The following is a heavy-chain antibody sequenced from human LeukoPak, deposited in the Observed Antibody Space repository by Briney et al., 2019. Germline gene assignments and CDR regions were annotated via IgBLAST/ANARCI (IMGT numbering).Heavy chain of an antibody. CDR1: GGSFSGYY. D-gene: IGHD5-18*01. V-gene: IGHV4-34*01. J-gene: IGHJ4*02. Sequence: SETLSLTCAVYGGSFSGYYWSWIRQPPGKGLEWIGEINHSGSTNYNPSLKSRVTISVDTSKNQFSLKLSSVTAADTAVYYCARARDRGGRRRYSYGRGIFDYWGQGTLVTVSS. CDR2: INHSGST. CDR3: ARARDRGGRRRYSYGRGIFDY.